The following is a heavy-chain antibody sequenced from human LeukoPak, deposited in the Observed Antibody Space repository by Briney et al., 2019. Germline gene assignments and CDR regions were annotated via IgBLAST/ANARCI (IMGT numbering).Heavy chain of an antibody. J-gene: IGHJ4*02. CDR2: TYYRSKLYN. D-gene: IGHD3-3*01. Sequence: SQTLSLTCALSGDSFSSNSAAWTWLRQSPSRGLEWLGRTYYRSKLYNDYAVSGKSLITINPDTSKNQFSLQLNSVTPEDTAVYYCARSYDFWSGYYLDYWGQGTLVTVSS. V-gene: IGHV6-1*01. CDR1: GDSFSSNSAA. CDR3: ARSYDFWSGYYLDY.